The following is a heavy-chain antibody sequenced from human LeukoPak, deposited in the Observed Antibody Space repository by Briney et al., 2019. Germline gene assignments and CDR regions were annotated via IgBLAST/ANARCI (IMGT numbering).Heavy chain of an antibody. V-gene: IGHV4-61*02. CDR1: GGSISSGSYY. D-gene: IGHD3-10*01. Sequence: PSETLSLTCTVSGGSISSGSYYWSWIRQPAGKGLEWIGRIYTSGSTNYNPSLKSRVTISVDTSKNQFSLKLSSVTAADTAVYYCARLCITMVRGVTVRSYYYYYMDVWGKGTTVTISS. J-gene: IGHJ6*03. CDR3: ARLCITMVRGVTVRSYYYYYMDV. CDR2: IYTSGST.